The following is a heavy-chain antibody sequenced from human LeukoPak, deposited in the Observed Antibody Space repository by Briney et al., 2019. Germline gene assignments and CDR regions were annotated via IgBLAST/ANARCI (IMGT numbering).Heavy chain of an antibody. V-gene: IGHV1-46*01. J-gene: IGHJ4*02. Sequence: ASVKVSCKASGYTFTSHYMHWVRQAPGQGLEWMGIIYPSGGSTKYAQKFQGRVTVTTDTATSTAYMELRSLRSDDTAVYYCARDAPSGEGTTIPFDYWGQGTLVTVSS. CDR2: IYPSGGST. CDR1: GYTFTSHY. CDR3: ARDAPSGEGTTIPFDY. D-gene: IGHD1-7*01.